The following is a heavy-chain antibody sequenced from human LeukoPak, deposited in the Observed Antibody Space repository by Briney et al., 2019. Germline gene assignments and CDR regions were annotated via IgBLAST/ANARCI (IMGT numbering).Heavy chain of an antibody. J-gene: IGHJ4*02. D-gene: IGHD3-22*01. CDR3: ARDLYHRYYHNSGHAFDY. V-gene: IGHV1-46*01. CDR2: INPSGGST. Sequence: SVKVSCKASGYTFTSYNIHWVRQAPGQGLEWMGIINPSGGSTNYAQKFQGRVTMTRDTSTSTVYMELSSLRYEDTAVYYCARDLYHRYYHNSGHAFDYWGQGTLVTVSS. CDR1: GYTFTSYN.